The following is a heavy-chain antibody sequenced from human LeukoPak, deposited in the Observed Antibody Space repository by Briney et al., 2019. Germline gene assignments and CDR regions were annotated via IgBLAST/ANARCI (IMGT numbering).Heavy chain of an antibody. V-gene: IGHV1-18*01. Sequence: ASVKVSRKASGYTFTSYGVSWVRQAPGQGLEWMGWISVYNGNTNYAQKLQGRVTMTTDTSTSTAYMELRSLRSDDTAVYYCARDTYYDYVWGSYPPDYWGEGTLVTVSS. CDR3: ARDTYYDYVWGSYPPDY. J-gene: IGHJ4*02. D-gene: IGHD3-16*02. CDR2: ISVYNGNT. CDR1: GYTFTSYG.